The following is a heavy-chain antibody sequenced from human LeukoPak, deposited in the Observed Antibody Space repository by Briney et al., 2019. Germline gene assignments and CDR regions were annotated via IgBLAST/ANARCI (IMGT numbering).Heavy chain of an antibody. V-gene: IGHV3-21*01. D-gene: IGHD6-19*01. J-gene: IGHJ3*02. CDR3: ARDKSIAVTGDAFDI. Sequence: GGPLDLSCPASGFTFSSFSRNGVRQAPGKGLEGASSISSSSSYIYYADSVKGRFTISRDNAKNSLYLQMNSLRAEDTAVYYCARDKSIAVTGDAFDIWGQGTMVTVSS. CDR1: GFTFSSFS. CDR2: ISSSSSYI.